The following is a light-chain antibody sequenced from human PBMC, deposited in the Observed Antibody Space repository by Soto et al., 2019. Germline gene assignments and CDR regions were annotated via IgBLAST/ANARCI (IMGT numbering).Light chain of an antibody. CDR1: SSDVGGYNY. V-gene: IGLV2-14*01. CDR2: EVS. CDR3: SSSTSSSTRDVV. J-gene: IGLJ2*01. Sequence: QSALTQPASVSGSPGQSITISCTGTSSDVGGYNYVSWYQQHPGKAPKLMIYEVSNRPSGVSTRFSGSKSGNTASLTISGLQAADEADYYRSSSTSSSTRDVVFGGGTKLTVL.